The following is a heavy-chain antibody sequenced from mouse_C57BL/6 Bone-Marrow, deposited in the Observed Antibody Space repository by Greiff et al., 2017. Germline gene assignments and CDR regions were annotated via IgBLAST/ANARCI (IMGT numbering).Heavy chain of an antibody. J-gene: IGHJ2*01. V-gene: IGHV1-19*01. D-gene: IGHD2-10*01. CDR2: INPYNGGT. CDR3: ARGSYPFDY. CDR1: GYTFTDYY. Sequence: EVQLQQSGPVLVKPGASVKMSCKASGYTFTDYYMNWVKQSHGKSLEWIGVINPYNGGTSYNQKFKGKATLTVDKSSSTAYMELNSLTSEDSAVYYCARGSYPFDYWGQGTTLTVSS.